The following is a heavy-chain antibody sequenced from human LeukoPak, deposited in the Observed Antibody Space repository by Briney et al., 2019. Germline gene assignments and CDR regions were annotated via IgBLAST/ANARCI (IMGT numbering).Heavy chain of an antibody. CDR3: AKEKGYSGDPLDY. CDR2: IKQDGSDK. J-gene: IGHJ4*02. D-gene: IGHD5-18*01. CDR1: GFTFSNYW. Sequence: GGSLRLSCAASGFTFSNYWMGWVRQAPGKGLEWVATIKQDGSDKYYVDSVKGRFTISRDNAKNSLFLQMNSPRAEDTAVYYCAKEKGYSGDPLDYWGQGTLVTVSS. V-gene: IGHV3-7*03.